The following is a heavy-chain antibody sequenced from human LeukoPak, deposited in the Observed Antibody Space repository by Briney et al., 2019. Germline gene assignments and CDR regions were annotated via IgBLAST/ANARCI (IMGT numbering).Heavy chain of an antibody. J-gene: IGHJ6*03. Sequence: GGSLRLSCRGSGFTFSRAWMTWVRQAPGKGLEWVGRIKSRVDGETTDFTAPVKGRFTISRDDSKDTAYLQMNSLKTEDTAVYYCTTWVREGNSAYCMDVWGSGATVTVSS. CDR3: TTWVREGNSAYCMDV. CDR1: GFTFSRAW. CDR2: IKSRVDGETT. D-gene: IGHD3-10*01. V-gene: IGHV3-15*01.